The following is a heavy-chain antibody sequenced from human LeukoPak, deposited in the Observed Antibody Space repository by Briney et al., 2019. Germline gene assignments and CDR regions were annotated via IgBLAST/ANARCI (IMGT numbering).Heavy chain of an antibody. CDR1: GDSVSSNSAA. Sequence: SQTLSLTCAISGDSVSSNSAAWNWIRQSPSRGLEWLGRTYYRSKWYNDYAVSVKSRITINPDTSKNQFSLQLNSVTPEDTAVYYCARSGLLGYYYDSSGFRSFDYWGQGTLVTVSS. V-gene: IGHV6-1*01. CDR3: ARSGLLGYYYDSSGFRSFDY. CDR2: TYYRSKWYN. J-gene: IGHJ4*02. D-gene: IGHD3-22*01.